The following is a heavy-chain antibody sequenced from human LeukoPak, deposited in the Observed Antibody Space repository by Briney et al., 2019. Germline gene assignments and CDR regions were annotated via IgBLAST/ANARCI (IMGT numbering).Heavy chain of an antibody. CDR1: GYTFTSYD. J-gene: IGHJ4*02. CDR3: VVPHYDFWSGYFNY. CDR2: MNPNSGNT. D-gene: IGHD3-3*01. V-gene: IGHV1-8*03. Sequence: ASVKVSCKASGYTFTSYDINWVRQATGQGLEWMGWMNPNSGNTGYAQKFQGRVTITRNTSISTAYMELSSLRSEDTAVYYRVVPHYDFWSGYFNYWGQGTLVTVSS.